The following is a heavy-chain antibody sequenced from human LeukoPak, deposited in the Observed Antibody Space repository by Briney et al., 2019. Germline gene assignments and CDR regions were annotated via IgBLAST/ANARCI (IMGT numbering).Heavy chain of an antibody. CDR3: TRDTDGSLDY. Sequence: PGGSLRLSCAASGFTFANSWMAWVHQAPGKGLEWVANIKQDGSTKHYADSLKGRFTISRDNPKNSLYLQMNNLRADDTAVYYCTRDTDGSLDYWGQGILVTVAS. CDR1: GFTFANSW. J-gene: IGHJ4*02. V-gene: IGHV3-7*01. CDR2: IKQDGSTK. D-gene: IGHD1-26*01.